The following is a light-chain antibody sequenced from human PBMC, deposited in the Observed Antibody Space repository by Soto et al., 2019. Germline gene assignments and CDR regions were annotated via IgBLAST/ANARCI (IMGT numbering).Light chain of an antibody. CDR1: QSVSSSY. Sequence: EIVLTQSPGTLSLSPGERATLSCRASQSVSSSYLAWYQQKPGQAPRLLIHGASSRATGIPDRFSGSGSGTDFTLTISSLEPEDFAVFYCQQYGNSPQTFGQGTKVDSK. CDR2: GAS. V-gene: IGKV3-20*01. CDR3: QQYGNSPQT. J-gene: IGKJ1*01.